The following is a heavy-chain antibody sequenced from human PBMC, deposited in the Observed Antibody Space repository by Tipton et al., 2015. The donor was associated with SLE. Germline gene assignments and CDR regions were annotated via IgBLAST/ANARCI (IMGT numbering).Heavy chain of an antibody. CDR3: AKGVVVIAIGTFDI. D-gene: IGHD2-21*01. CDR1: GFSFKSYS. Sequence: SLRLSCTASGFSFKSYSMNWVRQAPGKGLEWVSSISSASSYISYAGSLEGRFTISRDNSKNTLYLQMNSLRAEDTAVYYCAKGVVVIAIGTFDIWGQGTMVVVSS. CDR2: ISSASSYI. J-gene: IGHJ3*02. V-gene: IGHV3-21*04.